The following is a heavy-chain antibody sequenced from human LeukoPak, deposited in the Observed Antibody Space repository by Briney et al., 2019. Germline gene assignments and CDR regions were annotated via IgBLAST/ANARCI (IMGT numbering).Heavy chain of an antibody. CDR3: ARDPTNVVTVPYYFDF. D-gene: IGHD2-21*02. CDR2: INHRGHP. CDR1: GGSLTGYH. Sequence: SETLSLTCAVYGGSLTGYHWNWIRQSPQRGLEWIGEINHRGHPHYNPSLESRLTISVDTSKKQFSLTLKSVTAADTAVYFCARDPTNVVTVPYYFDFWGQGTPVTVSS. V-gene: IGHV4-34*01. J-gene: IGHJ4*02.